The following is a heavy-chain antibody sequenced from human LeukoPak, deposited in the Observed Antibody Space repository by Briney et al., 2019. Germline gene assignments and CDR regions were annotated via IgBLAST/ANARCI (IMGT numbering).Heavy chain of an antibody. CDR2: IWYDGSNK. V-gene: IGHV3-33*01. D-gene: IGHD2-21*02. CDR1: GFTFNRFG. J-gene: IGHJ4*02. CDR3: ATSAHIEVGTAPPPDY. Sequence: GGSLRLSCAPSGFTFNRFGMHWVRQAPGKGLAWVAVIWYDGSNKDYADSVKGRFTIPRDNSKNTLYLQMSGLRAEDTAVYYCATSAHIEVGTAPPPDYWGQGTLVTVTS.